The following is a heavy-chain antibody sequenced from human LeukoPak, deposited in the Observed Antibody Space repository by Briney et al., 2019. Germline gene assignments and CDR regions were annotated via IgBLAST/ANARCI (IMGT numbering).Heavy chain of an antibody. CDR2: INSDGSST. CDR1: GFTFSSYW. V-gene: IGHV3-74*01. D-gene: IGHD6-19*01. J-gene: IGHJ1*01. Sequence: GGSLRLSCAASGFTFSSYWMHWVRQAPGKGLVWVSRINSDGSSTSHADSVKGRFTISRDNAKNTLYLQMNSLRAEDTAVYYCARVGPSGIAVAGTQYFHHWGQGTLVIVSS. CDR3: ARVGPSGIAVAGTQYFHH.